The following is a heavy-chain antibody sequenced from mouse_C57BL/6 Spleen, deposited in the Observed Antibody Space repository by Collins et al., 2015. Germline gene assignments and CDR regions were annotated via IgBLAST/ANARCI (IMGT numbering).Heavy chain of an antibody. J-gene: IGHJ1*03. Sequence: QVQLQQPGAELVRPGASVKMSCKASGYTFTNYWITWVKQRPGQGLEWIGDIYPGSGTTNYNEKFKTKATLTVDTSSNTAYMQLSSLTSKDSAVYYCARGGYYSYFDVWGTGTTVTVSS. CDR1: GYTFTNYW. D-gene: IGHD2-2*01. CDR3: ARGGYYSYFDV. V-gene: IGHV1-55*01. CDR2: IYPGSGTT.